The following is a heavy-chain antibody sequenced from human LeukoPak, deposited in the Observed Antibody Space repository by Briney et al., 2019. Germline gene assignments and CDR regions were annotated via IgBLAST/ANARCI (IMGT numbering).Heavy chain of an antibody. V-gene: IGHV3-48*02. Sequence: GGCVRLSCAASGFTFSTYSMNWVRQAPGKGLEWVSFITGSSTTIHYADSVKGRFTISRDNAKNSLYLQMNSLRDEDTAVYYCARVRGVTLSYHYFDYWGQGTLVTVSS. J-gene: IGHJ4*02. CDR2: ITGSSTTI. D-gene: IGHD3-10*01. CDR3: ARVRGVTLSYHYFDY. CDR1: GFTFSTYS.